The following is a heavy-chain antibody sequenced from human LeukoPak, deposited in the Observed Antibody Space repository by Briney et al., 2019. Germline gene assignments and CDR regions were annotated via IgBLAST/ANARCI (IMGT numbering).Heavy chain of an antibody. CDR1: GISFRSYG. CDR2: IWYDGSNK. D-gene: IGHD3-9*01. J-gene: IGHJ6*02. Sequence: GGSLRLSCAASGISFRSYGMHWVRQAPGKGLEWVAVIWYDGSNKYYADSVKGRFTISRDNSKNTLYLQMNSLRAEDTAVYYCARDGPIRYFDWLRPSYGMDVWGQGTTVTASS. CDR3: ARDGPIRYFDWLRPSYGMDV. V-gene: IGHV3-33*01.